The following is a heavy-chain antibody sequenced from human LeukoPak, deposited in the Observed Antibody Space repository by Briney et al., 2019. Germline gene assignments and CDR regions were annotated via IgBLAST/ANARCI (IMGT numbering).Heavy chain of an antibody. CDR1: GGSISSGSYY. V-gene: IGHV4-61*02. D-gene: IGHD3-3*01. Sequence: PSETLSLTCTVSGGSISSGSYYWSWIRQPAGKGLEWIGRIYTSGSTNYNPSLKSRVTISVDTSKNQFSLKLSSVTAADTAVYYCARGQFLEWLWGQGTLVTVSS. CDR2: IYTSGST. CDR3: ARGQFLEWL. J-gene: IGHJ4*02.